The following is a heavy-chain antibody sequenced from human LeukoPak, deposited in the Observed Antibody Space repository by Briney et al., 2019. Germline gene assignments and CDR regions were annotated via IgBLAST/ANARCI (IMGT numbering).Heavy chain of an antibody. Sequence: GGSLRLSCAASGFTFSSYGMHWVRQAPGKGLEWVSYISSSGSTIYYADSVKGRFTISRDNAKNSLYLQMNSLRAEDTAVYYCAPDITTVTTDYWGQGTLVTVSS. V-gene: IGHV3-48*04. CDR1: GFTFSSYG. CDR2: ISSSGSTI. CDR3: APDITTVTTDY. J-gene: IGHJ4*02. D-gene: IGHD4-11*01.